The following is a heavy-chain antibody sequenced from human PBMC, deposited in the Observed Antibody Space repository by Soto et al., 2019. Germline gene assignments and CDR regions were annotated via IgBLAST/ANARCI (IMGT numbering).Heavy chain of an antibody. CDR2: ISSSSSYI. CDR1: GFTFSSYS. Sequence: EVQLVESGGGLVKPGGSLRLSCAASGFTFSSYSMNWVRQAPGKGLEWVSSISSSSSYIYYADSVKGRFTISRDNAKNSLYLQMNSLRAEDTAVYYCARDGYCSGGSCYSQRGGMDVWGQGTTVTVS. CDR3: ARDGYCSGGSCYSQRGGMDV. V-gene: IGHV3-21*01. D-gene: IGHD2-15*01. J-gene: IGHJ6*02.